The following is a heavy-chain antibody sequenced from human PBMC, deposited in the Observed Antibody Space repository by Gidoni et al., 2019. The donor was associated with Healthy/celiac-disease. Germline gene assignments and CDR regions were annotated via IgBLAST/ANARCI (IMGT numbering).Heavy chain of an antibody. CDR1: GFTFSSYG. Sequence: QVQLMESGGGVVQPGRSLRLSCAASGFTFSSYGMHWVRQAPGKGLEWVAVISYDGSNKYYADSVKGRFTISRDNSKNTLYLQMNSLRAEDTAVYYCAKVAGGPPRYYFDYWGQGTLVTVSS. J-gene: IGHJ4*02. CDR2: ISYDGSNK. CDR3: AKVAGGPPRYYFDY. V-gene: IGHV3-30*18.